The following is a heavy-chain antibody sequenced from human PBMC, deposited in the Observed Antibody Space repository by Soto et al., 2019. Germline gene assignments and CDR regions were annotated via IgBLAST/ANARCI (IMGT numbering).Heavy chain of an antibody. J-gene: IGHJ4*02. D-gene: IGHD6-13*01. V-gene: IGHV3-23*01. CDR1: GGTFSSYA. Sequence: EVLLLEAGGGLVQPGVSLRLSWAAAGGTFSSYAMSWVRQAQGKGLEWVSAMSGSGGSTYYADSVKGRFTISRDNSKNTLYLQMNSLRAEDTAVYYCVNEGKSWGYWGQGTLVTVSS. CDR3: VNEGKSWGY. CDR2: MSGSGGST.